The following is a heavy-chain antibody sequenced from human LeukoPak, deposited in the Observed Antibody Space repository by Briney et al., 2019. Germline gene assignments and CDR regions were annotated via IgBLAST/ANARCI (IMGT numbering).Heavy chain of an antibody. CDR2: ISAYNGHT. CDR3: ATGGRWELPRPYAFEI. CDR1: GYTFTSYG. J-gene: IGHJ3*02. D-gene: IGHD1-26*01. Sequence: ASVKVSCKASGYTFTSYGINWVRQAPGQGLEWMGWISAYNGHTNYAQKLQGRVTVSTDTSTSTAYMELRSLGSDDTAVYYCATGGRWELPRPYAFEIWGQGTMVTVSS. V-gene: IGHV1-18*01.